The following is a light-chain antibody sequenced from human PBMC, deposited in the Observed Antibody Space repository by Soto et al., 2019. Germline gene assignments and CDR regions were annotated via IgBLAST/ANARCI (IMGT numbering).Light chain of an antibody. V-gene: IGLV2-14*03. CDR2: DVS. J-gene: IGLJ3*02. Sequence: QSVLTQPASVSGSPGQSITISCTGTISDVGSYNYVSWYQQYPGKAPKLMIYDVSTRPSGVSDRFSGTKSGNTASLTISGLRAEDEAYYYCDSYTSSSGAGFGWGTNLTV. CDR1: ISDVGSYNY. CDR3: DSYTSSSGAG.